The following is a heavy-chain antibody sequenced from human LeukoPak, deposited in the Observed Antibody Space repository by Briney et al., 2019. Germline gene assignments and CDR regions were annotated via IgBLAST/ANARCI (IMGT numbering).Heavy chain of an antibody. V-gene: IGHV1-18*01. D-gene: IGHD6-19*01. CDR3: ARGGYSSGWYVGASDY. Sequence: ASVKVSCKASGYTFTSYGISWVRQGPGQGLEWMGWISAYNGNTNYAQKLQGRVTMTTDTSTSTAYMELRSLRSDDTAVYYCARGGYSSGWYVGASDYWGQGTLVTVSS. CDR1: GYTFTSYG. CDR2: ISAYNGNT. J-gene: IGHJ4*02.